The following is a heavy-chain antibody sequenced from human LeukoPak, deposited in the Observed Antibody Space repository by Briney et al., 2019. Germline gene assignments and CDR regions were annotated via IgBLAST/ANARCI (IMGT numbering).Heavy chain of an antibody. CDR1: GYSFTSYW. V-gene: IGHV5-51*01. CDR2: IYPGDSDT. J-gene: IGHJ3*02. CDR3: ARQHQVSSNWYGDTFDI. Sequence: KPGESLKISCKGSGYSFTSYWIGWVRQMPGKGLEWMGIIYPGDSDTRYSPSFQGQVTISADKSISTAYLQWSSLKASDTAMYYCARQHQVSSNWYGDTFDIWGQGTMVTVSS. D-gene: IGHD6-13*01.